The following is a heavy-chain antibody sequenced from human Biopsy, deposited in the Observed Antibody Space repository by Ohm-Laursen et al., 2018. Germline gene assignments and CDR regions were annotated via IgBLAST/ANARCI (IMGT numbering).Heavy chain of an antibody. CDR3: ARGMAVAVTLYYFDY. CDR2: ISANSGNT. J-gene: IGHJ4*02. Sequence: EASVKVSCKASGYTLAGFGVGWVRQAPGQGLEWMGWISANSGNTNYAQKFQGRVTMTADTSTSTAYMELRSLTSDDTAIYYCARGMAVAVTLYYFDYWGQGSLLTVSS. V-gene: IGHV1-18*01. D-gene: IGHD6-19*01. CDR1: GYTLAGFG.